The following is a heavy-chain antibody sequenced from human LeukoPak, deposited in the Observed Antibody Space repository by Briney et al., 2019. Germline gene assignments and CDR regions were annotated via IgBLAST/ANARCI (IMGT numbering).Heavy chain of an antibody. D-gene: IGHD1-26*01. V-gene: IGHV4-31*03. CDR2: IYYSGST. Sequence: PSETLSLTCTVSGGSISSGGYYWSWIRQHPGKGLEWIGYIYYSGSTYYNPSLKSRVTISVDTSKNQFSLKLSSVTAADTAVYYCARDLHYSGSLDYWGQGTLVTVSS. J-gene: IGHJ4*02. CDR1: GGSISSGGYY. CDR3: ARDLHYSGSLDY.